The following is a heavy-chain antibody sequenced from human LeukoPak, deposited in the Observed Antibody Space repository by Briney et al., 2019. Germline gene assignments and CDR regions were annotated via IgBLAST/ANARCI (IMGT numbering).Heavy chain of an antibody. Sequence: GGSLRLSCAASGFTFSSYSMNWVRQAPGKGLEWVSSISSSSSYIYYADSVKGRFTISRDNAKNSLYLQMNSLRAEDTAVYYCARVLSTNDFWSGYFLQAYYMDVWGKGTTVTVSS. D-gene: IGHD3-3*01. CDR2: ISSSSSYI. V-gene: IGHV3-21*04. J-gene: IGHJ6*03. CDR1: GFTFSSYS. CDR3: ARVLSTNDFWSGYFLQAYYMDV.